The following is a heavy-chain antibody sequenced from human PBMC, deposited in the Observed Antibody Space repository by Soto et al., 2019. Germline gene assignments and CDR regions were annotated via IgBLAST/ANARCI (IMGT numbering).Heavy chain of an antibody. CDR2: MNPNSGNT. D-gene: IGHD4-4*01. CDR3: ARGNYSNVNYYYYYMDV. V-gene: IGHV1-8*01. CDR1: GYTFTSYD. J-gene: IGHJ6*03. Sequence: GASVKVSCKASGYTFTSYDINWVRQATGQGLEWMGWMNPNSGNTGYAQKFQGRVTMTRNTSISTAYMELSSLRSEDTAVCYCARGNYSNVNYYYYYMDVWGKGTTVTVSS.